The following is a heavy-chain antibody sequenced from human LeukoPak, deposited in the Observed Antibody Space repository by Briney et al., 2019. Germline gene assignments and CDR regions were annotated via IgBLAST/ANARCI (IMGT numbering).Heavy chain of an antibody. CDR2: ISAYNGNT. Sequence: GASVKVSCKASGYTFTSYGISWVRQAPGQGLEWMGWISAYNGNTNYAQKLQSRVTMTTDTSTSTAYMELRSLRSDDTAVYYCARDWDDILTGYYYGMDVWGQGTTVTVSS. D-gene: IGHD3-9*01. J-gene: IGHJ6*02. CDR3: ARDWDDILTGYYYGMDV. CDR1: GYTFTSYG. V-gene: IGHV1-18*01.